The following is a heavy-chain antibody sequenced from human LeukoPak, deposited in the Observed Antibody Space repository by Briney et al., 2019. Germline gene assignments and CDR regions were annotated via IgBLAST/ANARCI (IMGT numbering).Heavy chain of an antibody. V-gene: IGHV3-23*01. J-gene: IGHJ4*02. Sequence: GGALRLSCAASVFTFSSYAMSWVRQAPGKGLEWVSAIRGSGGSTYYADSVKGRFTISRDNSKNTLYLQMNSLRAEDTAVYYCAKGLLWFGELSPFDYWGQGTLVTVSS. D-gene: IGHD3-10*01. CDR3: AKGLLWFGELSPFDY. CDR1: VFTFSSYA. CDR2: IRGSGGST.